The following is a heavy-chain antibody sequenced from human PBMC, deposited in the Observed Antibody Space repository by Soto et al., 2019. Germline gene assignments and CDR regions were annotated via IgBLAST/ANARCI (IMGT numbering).Heavy chain of an antibody. J-gene: IGHJ4*02. D-gene: IGHD3-3*01. V-gene: IGHV4-34*01. Sequence: SETLSLTCAVYGGSFSGYYWSWIRQPPGRGMEWIGEINPSGSTNYNPSLKSRVTISGDTSKNQFSRKLSSVTAADTAVYYCARLRFLEWLLFDYWGQGTLVTVSS. CDR2: INPSGST. CDR1: GGSFSGYY. CDR3: ARLRFLEWLLFDY.